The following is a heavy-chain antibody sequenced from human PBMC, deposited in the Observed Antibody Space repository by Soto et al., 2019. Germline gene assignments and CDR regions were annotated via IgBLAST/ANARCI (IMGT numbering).Heavy chain of an antibody. CDR1: GGSISSYY. CDR2: IYYSGST. D-gene: IGHD3-3*01. V-gene: IGHV4-59*01. Sequence: SETLSLTCTVSGGSISSYYWSWIRQPPGQGLEWIGYIYYSGSTNYNPSLKSRVTISVDTSKNQFSLKLSSVTAADTAVYYCASTHYDFWSGYGSYWFDPWGQGTLVTVSS. CDR3: ASTHYDFWSGYGSYWFDP. J-gene: IGHJ5*02.